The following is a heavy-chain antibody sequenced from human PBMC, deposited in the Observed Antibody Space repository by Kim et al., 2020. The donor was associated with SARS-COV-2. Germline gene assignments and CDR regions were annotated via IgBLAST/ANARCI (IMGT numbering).Heavy chain of an antibody. Sequence: GGSLRLSCAASGFTFSSYSMNWVRQAPGKGLEWVSSISSSSSYIYYADSVKGRFTISRDNAKNSLYLQMNSLRAEDTAVYYCARGDGYNFWEFDYWGQGTLVTVS. CDR2: ISSSSSYI. D-gene: IGHD3-3*01. V-gene: IGHV3-21*01. CDR1: GFTFSSYS. CDR3: ARGDGYNFWEFDY. J-gene: IGHJ4*02.